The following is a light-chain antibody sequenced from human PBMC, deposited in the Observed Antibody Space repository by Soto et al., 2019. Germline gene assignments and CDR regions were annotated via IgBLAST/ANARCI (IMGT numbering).Light chain of an antibody. CDR1: QSVSNF. J-gene: IGKJ1*01. CDR3: QQYSNWPSWT. CDR2: GAS. Sequence: EKVMTQSPATLSMSPGERATLYCRASQSVSNFLAWYQQKPGQAPRLLIYGASTRATGVPARFSGSGSGTEFTLTISSLQSEDFAVYYCQQYSNWPSWTFGQGTKVDIK. V-gene: IGKV3-15*01.